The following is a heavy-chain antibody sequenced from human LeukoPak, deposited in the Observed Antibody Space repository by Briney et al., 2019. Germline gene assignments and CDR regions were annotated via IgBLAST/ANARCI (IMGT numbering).Heavy chain of an antibody. V-gene: IGHV3-30*02. CDR1: GFTFSSYG. CDR3: ANPKGYYDSSALIGGY. J-gene: IGHJ4*02. D-gene: IGHD3-22*01. Sequence: GGSLRLSCAASGFTFSSYGMHWVRQAPGKGLEWVSFIRYDGSNKYYADSVKGRFTISRDNSKNTLYLQMNSLRAEDTAVYYCANPKGYYDSSALIGGYWGQGTLVTVSS. CDR2: IRYDGSNK.